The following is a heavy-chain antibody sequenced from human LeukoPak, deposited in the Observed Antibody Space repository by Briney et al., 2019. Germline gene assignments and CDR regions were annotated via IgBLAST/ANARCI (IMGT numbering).Heavy chain of an antibody. CDR2: IYTTGST. Sequence: SETLSLTCTVSGGSISSYYWTWIRQPAGKGLEWIWRIYTTGSTNYNPSLNSRVTMSVDTSKNKFSLKLSSVTAAGTAVYYCARQIAVAGKAAFDYWGQGTLVTVSS. CDR1: GGSISSYY. CDR3: ARQIAVAGKAAFDY. V-gene: IGHV4-4*07. D-gene: IGHD6-19*01. J-gene: IGHJ4*02.